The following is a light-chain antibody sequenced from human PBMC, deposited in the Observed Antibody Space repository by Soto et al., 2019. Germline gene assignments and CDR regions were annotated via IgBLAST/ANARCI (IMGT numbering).Light chain of an antibody. J-gene: IGKJ3*01. CDR1: QGISSY. CDR2: AAS. Sequence: AIRMTQSPSSLSASTGDRVTITCRASQGISSYLAWYQQKPGKAPKLLIYAASTLQSGVPSGFSGSGSGTDFTLTLSCLQSEDFATYYCQQYYSSIFTFGPGTKVDIK. V-gene: IGKV1-8*01. CDR3: QQYYSSIFT.